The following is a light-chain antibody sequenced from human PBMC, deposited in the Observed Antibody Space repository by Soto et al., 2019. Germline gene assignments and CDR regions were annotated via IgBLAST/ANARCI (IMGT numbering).Light chain of an antibody. CDR1: QSIISY. CDR3: QQSYDILS. V-gene: IGKV1-39*01. J-gene: IGKJ4*01. CDR2: AAT. Sequence: DIQMTQSPSSLSASVGDRVTITCRASQSIISYLSWYQQKPGKAPKLLIYAATTLQSGVPSRFSGSGSGTDFTLTISSLQPEDSATYYCQQSYDILSFGGETMVDIK.